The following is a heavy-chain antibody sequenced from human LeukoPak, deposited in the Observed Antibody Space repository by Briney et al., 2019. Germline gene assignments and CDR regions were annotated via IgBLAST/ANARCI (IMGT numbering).Heavy chain of an antibody. V-gene: IGHV3-30*18. D-gene: IGHD3-9*01. CDR3: AKGIERVLRYFDWLFLPLDV. CDR2: ISYDGSNK. CDR1: GFTFSSYG. Sequence: GGSLRLSCAASGFTFSSYGMHWVRQAPGKGLEWVAVISYDGSNKYYADSVKGRFTISRDNSKNTLYLQMNSLRAEDTAVYYCAKGIERVLRYFDWLFLPLDVWGKGTTVTISS. J-gene: IGHJ6*04.